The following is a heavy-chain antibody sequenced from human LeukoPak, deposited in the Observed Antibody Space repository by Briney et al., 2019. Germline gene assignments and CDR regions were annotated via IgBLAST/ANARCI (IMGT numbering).Heavy chain of an antibody. Sequence: GGSLRLSCATSGFTFSSFSMNWVRQAPGKGLEGVSYISSVSSIVYYAASVEGRFTISRDNAKSSLYLQMNSLRDEDTAVYYCARDLHSGAYTFDYWGQGTLVTVSS. D-gene: IGHD1-26*01. CDR2: ISSVSSIV. CDR3: ARDLHSGAYTFDY. CDR1: GFTFSSFS. V-gene: IGHV3-48*02. J-gene: IGHJ4*02.